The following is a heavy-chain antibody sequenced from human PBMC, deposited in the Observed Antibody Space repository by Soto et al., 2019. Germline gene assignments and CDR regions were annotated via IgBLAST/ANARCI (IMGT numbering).Heavy chain of an antibody. CDR3: AHSVVAGLGYYFDY. D-gene: IGHD6-19*01. Sequence: QITLKESGPTLVKPTQTLTLTCTFSGFSLSSTRVAVVWIRQPPGKALEWLALIYWDDDKRYSPFLKSRLTITKDTSKNQVVLTMTNMDPVDTATYYCAHSVVAGLGYYFDYWVQGTLVTVSS. J-gene: IGHJ4*02. V-gene: IGHV2-5*02. CDR1: GFSLSSTRVA. CDR2: IYWDDDK.